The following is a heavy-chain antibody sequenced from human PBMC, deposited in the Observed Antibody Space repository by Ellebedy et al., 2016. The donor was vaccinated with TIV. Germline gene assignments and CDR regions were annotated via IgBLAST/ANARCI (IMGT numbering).Heavy chain of an antibody. CDR3: ASSWGGGGIDS. CDR1: GFTFSNYW. D-gene: IGHD6-6*01. V-gene: IGHV3-74*01. J-gene: IGHJ4*02. CDR2: TSSDGSST. Sequence: GESLKISCAASGFTFSNYWMNWVRQVPGGGLVWFSRTSSDGSSTTYADSGKVRLTVSRDNAENTVDLQMNSLRAEDTAVYYCASSWGGGGIDSWGQGTLVNVSS.